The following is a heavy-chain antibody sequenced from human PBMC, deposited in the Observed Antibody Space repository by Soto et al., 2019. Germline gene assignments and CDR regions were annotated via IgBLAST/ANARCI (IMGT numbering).Heavy chain of an antibody. Sequence: SETLSLTCTVSGGSISSYYWSWIRQPPGKGLEWIGYIYYSGSTNYNPSLKSRVTISVDTSKNQFSLKLCSVTAADTAVYYCARHFGYSGPGPFDYWGQGTLVTVSS. CDR2: IYYSGST. D-gene: IGHD5-12*01. CDR3: ARHFGYSGPGPFDY. V-gene: IGHV4-59*08. J-gene: IGHJ4*02. CDR1: GGSISSYY.